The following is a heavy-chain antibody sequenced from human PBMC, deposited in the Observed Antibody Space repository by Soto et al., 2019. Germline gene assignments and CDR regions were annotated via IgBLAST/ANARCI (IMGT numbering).Heavy chain of an antibody. V-gene: IGHV3-48*03. Sequence: SLRLSCAASEFTFSSYEMSWVRQAPGKGLEWISYISSSGRTKYYADSVKGRFTISRDNAKSSLYLQMNSLTAEDTAVYVCATYPLGSLIDYWGHGTLVTVSS. CDR3: ATYPLGSLIDY. CDR1: EFTFSSYE. CDR2: ISSSGRTK. J-gene: IGHJ4*01. D-gene: IGHD1-26*01.